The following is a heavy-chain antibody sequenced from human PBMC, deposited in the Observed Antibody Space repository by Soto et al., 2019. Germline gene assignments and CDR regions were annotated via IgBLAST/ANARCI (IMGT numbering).Heavy chain of an antibody. CDR1: GYSISNGYY. J-gene: IGHJ3*02. Sequence: SETLSLTCAVSGYSISNGYYWGCIRQPPGKGLEWIGSIYHSGSTYYNPSLKSRVTISVDTSKNQFSLKLSSVTAADTAVYYCARDLPPDYYDSSGLDAFDIWGQGTMVTV. CDR2: IYHSGST. V-gene: IGHV4-38-2*02. D-gene: IGHD3-22*01. CDR3: ARDLPPDYYDSSGLDAFDI.